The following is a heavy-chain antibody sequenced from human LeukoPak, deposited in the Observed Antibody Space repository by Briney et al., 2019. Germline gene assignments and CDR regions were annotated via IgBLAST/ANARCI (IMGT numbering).Heavy chain of an antibody. Sequence: GASVKVSCKASGYSFTHYAMSWVRQAPGQGLEWMGWINTSTGKPTYVQGFTGRFVFSLDTSASTAYLEITSLKAEDTAVYYCARAGPVTDDYWGQGTLITVSS. CDR3: ARAGPVTDDY. D-gene: IGHD2-21*02. V-gene: IGHV7-4-1*02. CDR2: INTSTGKP. J-gene: IGHJ4*02. CDR1: GYSFTHYA.